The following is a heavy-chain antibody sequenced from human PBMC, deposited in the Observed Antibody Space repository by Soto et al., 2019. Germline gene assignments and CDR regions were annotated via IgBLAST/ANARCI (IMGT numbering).Heavy chain of an antibody. CDR2: IIPIFGTA. D-gene: IGHD6-6*01. CDR1: GGTFSSDA. CDR3: ARENSTSSPGWLDS. V-gene: IGHV1-69*01. Sequence: QVQVVQSGAEVQKPGSSVKVSCKASGGTFSSDAISWVRQAPGQGLEWMGGIIPIFGTANYAQKVQGRVTITADESTSTAYMDLSSLRSEDTAVYFCARENSTSSPGWLDSWGQGTPVTVSS. J-gene: IGHJ5*01.